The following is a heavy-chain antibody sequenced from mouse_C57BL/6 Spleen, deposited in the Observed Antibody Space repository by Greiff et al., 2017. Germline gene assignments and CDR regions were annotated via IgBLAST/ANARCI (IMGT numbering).Heavy chain of an antibody. J-gene: IGHJ2*01. V-gene: IGHV1-69*01. CDR2: LDPSDSYT. Sequence: VQLQQPGAELVMPGASVKLSCKASGYTFTSYWLHWVKQRPGQGLEWIGELDPSDSYTNYNQKFKGKSTLTVDKSSSTAYMQLSSLTSEDSAVYYCAYGSSSPTAFDYWGQGTTLTVSS. CDR1: GYTFTSYW. D-gene: IGHD1-1*01. CDR3: AYGSSSPTAFDY.